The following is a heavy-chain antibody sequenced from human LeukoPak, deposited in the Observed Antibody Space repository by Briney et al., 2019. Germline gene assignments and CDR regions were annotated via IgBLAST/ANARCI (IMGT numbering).Heavy chain of an antibody. J-gene: IGHJ4*02. Sequence: GGSLRLSCAASGFIFSHYWMSWVRQVPGKGLEWVANIKQDGSEKYYVDSVKGRFTISRDNSRSTLYLQMNSLRAEDTAVYYCSKKGQNEDYGKPDWGQGTLVTVSS. D-gene: IGHD4-17*01. V-gene: IGHV3-7*03. CDR1: GFIFSHYW. CDR3: SKKGQNEDYGKPD. CDR2: IKQDGSEK.